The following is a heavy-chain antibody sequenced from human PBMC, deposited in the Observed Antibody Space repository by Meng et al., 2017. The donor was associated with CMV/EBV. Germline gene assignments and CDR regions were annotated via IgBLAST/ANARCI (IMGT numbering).Heavy chain of an antibody. CDR2: INPNSGGT. D-gene: IGHD3-9*01. Sequence: ASVKVSCKASGYTFTGYYMHWVRQAPGQGLEWMGWINPNSGGTNYAQKFQGRVTMTRDTSISTAYMELSRLRSDDTAVYYCAIKTGVTTFGGEGWFDPWGQGTLVTVS. CDR3: AIKTGVTTFGGEGWFDP. J-gene: IGHJ5*02. V-gene: IGHV1-2*02. CDR1: GYTFTGYY.